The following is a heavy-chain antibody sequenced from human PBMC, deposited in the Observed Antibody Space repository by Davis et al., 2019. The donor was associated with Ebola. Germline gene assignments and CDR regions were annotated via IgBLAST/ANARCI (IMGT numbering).Heavy chain of an antibody. CDR3: AKVRVGSGWYFDY. Sequence: AASVKVSCKASGYTFTSYYMHWVRQAPGQGLEWIGWISPYNGHTSYAQKFQGRVSMTTDTSTSTAYMELRSLRSDDTAVYYCAKVRVGSGWYFDYWGQGTLVTVSS. D-gene: IGHD6-19*01. CDR1: GYTFTSYY. CDR2: ISPYNGHT. J-gene: IGHJ4*02. V-gene: IGHV1-18*04.